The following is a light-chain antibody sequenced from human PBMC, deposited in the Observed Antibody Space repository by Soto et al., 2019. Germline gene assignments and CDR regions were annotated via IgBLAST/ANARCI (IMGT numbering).Light chain of an antibody. V-gene: IGKV3-11*01. CDR1: QSVSNY. CDR3: QQRSGWPRT. J-gene: IGKJ1*01. Sequence: EIVLTQSPATLSLSPGERATLSCRISQSVSNYLAWYQQKPGQAPRLLMYDASNRATGIPARFSGSGSGTDFTLTISSLEPEDFALYYCQQRSGWPRTFGQGTKVDI. CDR2: DAS.